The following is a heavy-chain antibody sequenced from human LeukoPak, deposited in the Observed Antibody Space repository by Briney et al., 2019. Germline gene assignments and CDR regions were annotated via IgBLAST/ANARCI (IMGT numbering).Heavy chain of an antibody. D-gene: IGHD4-17*01. V-gene: IGHV3-23*01. J-gene: IGHJ4*02. CDR1: GFTFSTYA. CDR3: AKVGYGDTYFDY. Sequence: GGSLRLSCAASGFTFSTYAMSWVRQAPGKGLDWVSTIRSSGDNTYYADSVKGRFTISRDNSKNTLYLQMNSLRAEDTAVYYCAKVGYGDTYFDYWGQGTLVTVSS. CDR2: IRSSGDNT.